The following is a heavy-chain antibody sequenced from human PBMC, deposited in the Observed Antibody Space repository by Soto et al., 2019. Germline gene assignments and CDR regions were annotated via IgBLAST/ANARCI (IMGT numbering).Heavy chain of an antibody. J-gene: IGHJ4*02. Sequence: QVQLVESGGGVVQPGRSLRLSCAASGFMFSSYAMHWVRQAPGKGLEWVAVKTYEGSNKYYADSVKGRFTISRDNSKNTLYLQMNSLRAEDTAVCYCARAGGLLVDYWGQGTLVTVSS. D-gene: IGHD1-26*01. CDR2: KTYEGSNK. V-gene: IGHV3-30-3*01. CDR1: GFMFSSYA. CDR3: ARAGGLLVDY.